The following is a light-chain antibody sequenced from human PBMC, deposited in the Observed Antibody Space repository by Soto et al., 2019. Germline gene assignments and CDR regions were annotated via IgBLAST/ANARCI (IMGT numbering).Light chain of an antibody. CDR2: EVS. Sequence: QSVLTQPASVFVSPGQSITISCTGTSSDVGGYNFVSWYQQHPGKAPKLMIYEVSNRPSGVSNRFSGSKSGNTASLTIPGLQPEDEADYYCSSYTTSSTVVFGTGTKVTVL. CDR1: SSDVGGYNF. V-gene: IGLV2-14*03. J-gene: IGLJ1*01. CDR3: SSYTTSSTVV.